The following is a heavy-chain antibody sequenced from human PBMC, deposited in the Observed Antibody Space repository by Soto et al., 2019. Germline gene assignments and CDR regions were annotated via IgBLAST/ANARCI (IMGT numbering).Heavy chain of an antibody. CDR1: GYTFTSYA. J-gene: IGHJ4*02. D-gene: IGHD6-13*01. Sequence: GASVKVSCKASGYTFTSYAMHWARQAPGQRLEWMGWINAGNGNTKYSQKFQGRVTITRDTSASTAYMELSSLRSEDTAVYYCASGYSSSWRFDYWGQGTLVTVSS. CDR3: ASGYSSSWRFDY. V-gene: IGHV1-3*01. CDR2: INAGNGNT.